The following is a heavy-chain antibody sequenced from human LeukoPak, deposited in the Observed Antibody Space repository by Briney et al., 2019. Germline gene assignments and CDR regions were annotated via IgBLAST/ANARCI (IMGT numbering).Heavy chain of an antibody. CDR3: ARGLDSDY. CDR2: IYTSGST. Sequence: SETLSLTCTVSGGSISSGSYYWSWIRQPAGKGLEWIGRIYTSGSTNYNPSLKSRVTISVDTSKNQFSLKLSSVTAADTAVYYCARGLDSDYWGQGTLVTVSS. CDR1: GGSISSGSYY. V-gene: IGHV4-61*02. J-gene: IGHJ4*02.